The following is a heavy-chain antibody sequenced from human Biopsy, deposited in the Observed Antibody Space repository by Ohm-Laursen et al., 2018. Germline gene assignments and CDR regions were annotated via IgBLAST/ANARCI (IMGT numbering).Heavy chain of an antibody. D-gene: IGHD1-26*01. V-gene: IGHV1-58*01. CDR1: GFTFSNSV. J-gene: IGHJ4*02. Sequence: ASSVKVSCKASGFTFSNSVVQWVRQARGQRLEWIGWIVVGSGYAVYAQNFQERVTITRDLSTSTANMELSSLRSDDTAVHYCAAEVGVTVDVGFWGQGTLVTVSS. CDR2: IVVGSGYA. CDR3: AAEVGVTVDVGF.